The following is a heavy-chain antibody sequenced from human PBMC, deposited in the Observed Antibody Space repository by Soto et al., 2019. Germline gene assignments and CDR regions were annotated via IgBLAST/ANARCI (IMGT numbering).Heavy chain of an antibody. V-gene: IGHV3-23*01. J-gene: IGHJ4*02. CDR2: ITPRGFNT. D-gene: IGHD3-10*01. CDR3: AASNPHGSGSPFDY. Sequence: DVQLLQSGGNLVQPGGSLRLSCAASGITFSPRAMSWVRQAPGKGLEWVSAITPRGFNTYYADSVKGRFTISRDNTDKTLFLQLISLRAEDTATYYCAASNPHGSGSPFDYWGQGALVTVSS. CDR1: GITFSPRA.